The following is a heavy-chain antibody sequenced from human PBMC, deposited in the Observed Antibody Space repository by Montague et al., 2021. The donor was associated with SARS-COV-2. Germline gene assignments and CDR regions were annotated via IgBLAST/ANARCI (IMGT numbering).Heavy chain of an antibody. CDR1: GDSVSSNIAT. Sequence: CAISGDSVSSNIATWNWIRQSPSRGLEWLGRTYYRSKRYNDYAVSVKSRVIINPDTSNNRISLQLNSVTPEDTAVYYCARAYCGGDCYFYWHFDLWGRGTLVTVSS. D-gene: IGHD2-21*02. CDR3: ARAYCGGDCYFYWHFDL. V-gene: IGHV6-1*01. CDR2: TYYRSKRYN. J-gene: IGHJ2*01.